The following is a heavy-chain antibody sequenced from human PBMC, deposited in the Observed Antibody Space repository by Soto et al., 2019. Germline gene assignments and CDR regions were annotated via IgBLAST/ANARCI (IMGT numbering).Heavy chain of an antibody. V-gene: IGHV3-13*01. Sequence: EVQLVESGGGLVQPVGSLRLSCAASGFTFSSYDMHWVRQATGKGLEWVSAIGTAGDTYYPGSVKGRFTISRENAKNSLYLQMNSLRAGDTAVYYCARGGCTNGVCYDWYFDLWGRGTLVTVSS. CDR3: ARGGCTNGVCYDWYFDL. CDR1: GFTFSSYD. D-gene: IGHD2-8*01. CDR2: IGTAGDT. J-gene: IGHJ2*01.